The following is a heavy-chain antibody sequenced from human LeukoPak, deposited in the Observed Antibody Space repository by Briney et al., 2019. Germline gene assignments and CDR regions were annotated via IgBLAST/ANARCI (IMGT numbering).Heavy chain of an antibody. CDR2: IIPIFGTA. J-gene: IGHJ6*02. D-gene: IGHD3-3*01. Sequence: GASVKVSCKASGGTFSSYAISWVRQAPGQGLEWMGGIIPIFGTANYAQKFQGRVTITADESTSTACMELSSLRSEDTAVYYCARGSDEYYDFWSGYLPSPPRDYGMDVWGQGTTVTVSS. V-gene: IGHV1-69*13. CDR3: ARGSDEYYDFWSGYLPSPPRDYGMDV. CDR1: GGTFSSYA.